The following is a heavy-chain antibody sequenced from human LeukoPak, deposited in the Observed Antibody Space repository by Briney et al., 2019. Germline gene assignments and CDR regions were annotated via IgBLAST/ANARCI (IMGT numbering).Heavy chain of an antibody. Sequence: SGGSLRLSCAASGFTFSSYAMHWVRQAPGKGLEWVAVIWYDGSNKYYADSVKGRFTISRDNSRNTLYLQINSLRAEDTAVYYCAKGLYQLLSPNDYWGQGTLVTVSS. CDR1: GFTFSSYA. J-gene: IGHJ4*02. D-gene: IGHD2-2*01. CDR3: AKGLYQLLSPNDY. CDR2: IWYDGSNK. V-gene: IGHV3-33*06.